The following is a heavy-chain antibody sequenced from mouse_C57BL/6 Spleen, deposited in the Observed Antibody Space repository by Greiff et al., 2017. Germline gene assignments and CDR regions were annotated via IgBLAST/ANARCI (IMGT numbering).Heavy chain of an antibody. D-gene: IGHD3-2*02. J-gene: IGHJ4*01. CDR2: IDPSDSET. CDR3: VRGSSGYCAMDY. Sequence: QVQLQQPGAELVRPGSSVKLSCKASGYTFTSYWMHWVKQRPIQGLEWIGNIDPSDSETHYNQKFKDKATLTVDKSSSTAYMQLSSLTSEDSAVYCCVRGSSGYCAMDYWGQGTSVTVSS. V-gene: IGHV1-52*01. CDR1: GYTFTSYW.